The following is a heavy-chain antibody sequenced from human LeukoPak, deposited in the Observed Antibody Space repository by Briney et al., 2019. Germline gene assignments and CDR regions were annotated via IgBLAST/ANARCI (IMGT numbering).Heavy chain of an antibody. CDR3: ARGRAYYDFWSGHSSHMDV. D-gene: IGHD3-3*01. CDR2: INHSGST. V-gene: IGHV4-34*01. Sequence: PSETLSLTCAVYGGSFSGYYWSWIRQPPGKGLEWIGEINHSGSTNYNPSLKSRVTISVDTSKNQFSLKLSSVTAADTAVYYCARGRAYYDFWSGHSSHMDVWGKGTTVTVSS. J-gene: IGHJ6*03. CDR1: GGSFSGYY.